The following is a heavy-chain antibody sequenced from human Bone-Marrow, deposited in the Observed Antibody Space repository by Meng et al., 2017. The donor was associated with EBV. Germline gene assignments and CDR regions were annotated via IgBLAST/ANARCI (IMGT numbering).Heavy chain of an antibody. V-gene: IGHV1-18*01. CDR2: ISAYNGNT. CDR3: ARDPSTYYYDSSGYFY. J-gene: IGHJ4*02. Sequence: QVHLRQSGVELKKPGASVKVSCKASGYTFTSYGISWVRQAPGQGLEWMGWISAYNGNTSYAQKLQGRVTMTTDTSTSTAYMELRSLRSDDTAVYYCARDPSTYYYDSSGYFYWGQGTLVTVSS. CDR1: GYTFTSYG. D-gene: IGHD3-22*01.